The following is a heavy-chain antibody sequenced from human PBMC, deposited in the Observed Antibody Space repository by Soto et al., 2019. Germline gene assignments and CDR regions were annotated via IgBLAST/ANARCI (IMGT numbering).Heavy chain of an antibody. CDR1: VFTFSDST. Sequence: GGSLRLSCVASVFTFSDSTMAWVRQAPGKGLEWVSAISGDGRTHYARSMTGRFSISRDNSKNTLYLQMHSLRAEDTAVYYCAKGSWLVGEYNWFDPWGQGTLVTVSS. CDR3: AKGSWLVGEYNWFDP. CDR2: ISGDGRT. J-gene: IGHJ5*02. D-gene: IGHD6-19*01. V-gene: IGHV3-23*01.